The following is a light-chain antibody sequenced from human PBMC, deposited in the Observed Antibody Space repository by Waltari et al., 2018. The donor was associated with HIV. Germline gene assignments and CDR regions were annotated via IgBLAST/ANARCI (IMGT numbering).Light chain of an antibody. V-gene: IGLV1-44*01. Sequence: QSVLTQPPSASGTPGQRVTISCSGSTSNIGSNTVHWYQQLPGTAPKLLIYNNNQRPSGVPDRLSGSKSGTSASLAISGLQSEDEADYYCAAWDGSLNGWVFGGGTKVTVL. CDR3: AAWDGSLNGWV. CDR1: TSNIGSNT. CDR2: NNN. J-gene: IGLJ3*02.